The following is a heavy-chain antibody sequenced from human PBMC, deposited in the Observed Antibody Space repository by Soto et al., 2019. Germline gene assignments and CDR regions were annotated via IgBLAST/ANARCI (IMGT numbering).Heavy chain of an antibody. CDR1: GGTFSNYA. V-gene: IGHV1-69*06. CDR2: SIPIFNTP. J-gene: IGHJ4*02. Sequence: QVQLVQSGAEVKTPGSSVRVSCKASGGTFSNYAFSWVRQAPGQGLEYMGGSIPIFNTPSYAQNFQGRVTITADISTDTAYLALSSLSTDDTAVYYCATRLSAGDFWGQGTLIIVSS. CDR3: ATRLSAGDF. D-gene: IGHD3-22*01.